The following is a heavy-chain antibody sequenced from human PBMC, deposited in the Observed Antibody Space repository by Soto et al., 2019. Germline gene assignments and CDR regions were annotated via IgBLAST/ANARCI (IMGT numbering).Heavy chain of an antibody. CDR1: GFTFSSYA. CDR3: VNEVAGVHFSSTSCSGVDY. J-gene: IGHJ4*02. Sequence: GGSLRLSCAASGFTFSSYAMSWVREAPGKGLEWVSAISGRGGKKYYADSVKGRFTISRDNSKNTMYLQMHSMRAEDTAENSCVNEVAGVHFSSTSCSGVDYWGQGTLVTVSS. D-gene: IGHD2-2*01. CDR2: ISGRGGKK. V-gene: IGHV3-23*01.